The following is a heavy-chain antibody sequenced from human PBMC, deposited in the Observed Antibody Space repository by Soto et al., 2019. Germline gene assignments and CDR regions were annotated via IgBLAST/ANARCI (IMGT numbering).Heavy chain of an antibody. V-gene: IGHV1-69*12. J-gene: IGHJ4*02. CDR2: IIPIFGTA. D-gene: IGHD3-22*01. Sequence: QVQLVQSGAEVKKPGSSVKVSCKASGGTFSSYAISWVRQAPGQGLEWMGGIIPIFGTANYAQKFQGRVTITADESTSTAYKELSSLRSEDTAVYYWPSLAPEDSSGCFDYWGQGTLVTVSS. CDR1: GGTFSSYA. CDR3: PSLAPEDSSGCFDY.